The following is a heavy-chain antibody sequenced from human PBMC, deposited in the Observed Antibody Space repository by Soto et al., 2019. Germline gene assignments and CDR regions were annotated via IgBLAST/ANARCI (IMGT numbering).Heavy chain of an antibody. CDR3: ASVIAARQRGYYYYYYMDV. CDR1: GGSFSGYY. CDR2: INHSGST. D-gene: IGHD6-6*01. V-gene: IGHV4-34*01. Sequence: QVQLQQWGAGLLKPSETLSLTCAVYGGSFSGYYWSWIRQPPGKGLEWIGEINHSGSTNYNPSLTRRVTISVDTSNNQFSLKLSSVTAADTAVYYCASVIAARQRGYYYYYYMDVWGKGTTVTVSS. J-gene: IGHJ6*03.